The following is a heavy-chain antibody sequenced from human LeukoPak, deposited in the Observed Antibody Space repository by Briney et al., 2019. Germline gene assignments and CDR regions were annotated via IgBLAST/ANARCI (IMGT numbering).Heavy chain of an antibody. J-gene: IGHJ4*02. CDR2: ISWNSGYI. Sequence: GGSLRLSCAASGFTFDNYAMHWVRHAPEKGLEWLSIISWNSGYIGYADSVKGRFTISRDNAKKSLDLQMNSLRAEDTAFYYCAKVRGTYSSGYFFDYWGQGTLVTVSS. D-gene: IGHD6-19*01. CDR3: AKVRGTYSSGYFFDY. V-gene: IGHV3-9*01. CDR1: GFTFDNYA.